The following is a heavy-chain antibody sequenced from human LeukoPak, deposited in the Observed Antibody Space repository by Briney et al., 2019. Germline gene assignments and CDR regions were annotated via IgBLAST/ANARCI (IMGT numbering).Heavy chain of an antibody. Sequence: PGGSLRLSCAASGFTFSSYAMSWVRQAPGKGLEWVSAISGSGGSTYYADSVKGRFTISGDNAKNSLYLQMNSLRAEDTAVYYCARDAPLFVYAFDIWGQGTMVTVSS. CDR3: ARDAPLFVYAFDI. D-gene: IGHD2-21*01. V-gene: IGHV3-23*01. J-gene: IGHJ3*02. CDR1: GFTFSSYA. CDR2: ISGSGGST.